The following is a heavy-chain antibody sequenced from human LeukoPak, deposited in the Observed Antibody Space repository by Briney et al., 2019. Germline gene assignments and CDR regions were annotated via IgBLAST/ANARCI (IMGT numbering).Heavy chain of an antibody. V-gene: IGHV3-21*04. J-gene: IGHJ4*02. CDR3: AKGVDYDSSGYWNY. CDR2: ISSSSSYI. CDR1: GFTFSSYS. D-gene: IGHD3-22*01. Sequence: GGSLRLSCAASGFTFSSYSMNWVRQAPGKGLEWVSSISSSSSYIYYADSVKGRFTISRDNAKNSLYLQMNSLRAEDTAVYYCAKGVDYDSSGYWNYWGQGTLVTVSS.